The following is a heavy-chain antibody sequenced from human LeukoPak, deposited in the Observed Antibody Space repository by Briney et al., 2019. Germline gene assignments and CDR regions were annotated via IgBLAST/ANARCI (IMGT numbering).Heavy chain of an antibody. Sequence: GGSLRLSCVASGFGFSFYSMNWVRQAPGKGLEWLSYISSDSSSIYDADSVKGRFAISRDNGKNSLYLQMNHLRDDDTAVYYCARDTSGWYNDAFDLWGQGTRVIVSS. CDR3: ARDTSGWYNDAFDL. D-gene: IGHD6-19*01. V-gene: IGHV3-48*02. J-gene: IGHJ3*01. CDR2: ISSDSSSI. CDR1: GFGFSFYS.